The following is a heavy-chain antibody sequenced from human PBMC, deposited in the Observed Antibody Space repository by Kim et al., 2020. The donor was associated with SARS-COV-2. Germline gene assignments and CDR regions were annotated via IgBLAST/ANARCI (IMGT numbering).Heavy chain of an antibody. CDR2: IVVGSGNT. Sequence: SVKVSCKASGFTFTSSAVQWVRQARGQRLEWIGWIVVGSGNTNYAQKFQERVAITRDMSTSTAYMELSSLRSEDTTVYYCAADPLHSGYVPYYYGMDVWGQGTTVTVSS. CDR1: GFTFTSSA. J-gene: IGHJ6*02. CDR3: AADPLHSGYVPYYYGMDV. V-gene: IGHV1-58*01. D-gene: IGHD5-12*01.